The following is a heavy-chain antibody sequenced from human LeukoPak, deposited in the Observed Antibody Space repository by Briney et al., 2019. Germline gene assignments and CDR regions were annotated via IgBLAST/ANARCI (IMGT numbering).Heavy chain of an antibody. Sequence: ASVKVSCKASGYTFSSHYIHWVRLAPGQGLEWMGMINPSGGSTNYAQKFQGRVTVTRDMSTSTVYLELSSLRSEDTAVYFCARGRMNSFYGSDGYFPRDFWGQGTLVTVSS. CDR2: INPSGGST. CDR1: GYTFSSHY. CDR3: ARGRMNSFYGSDGYFPRDF. J-gene: IGHJ4*02. D-gene: IGHD3-22*01. V-gene: IGHV1-46*01.